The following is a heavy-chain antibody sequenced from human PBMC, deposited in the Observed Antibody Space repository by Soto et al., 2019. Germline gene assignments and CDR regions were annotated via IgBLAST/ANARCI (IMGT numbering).Heavy chain of an antibody. Sequence: PGGSLRLSCAASGFTFSVSALHWVRHPSGRGLEWVGRIRSRGNNYATAYAASMDGRFTISRDDSKNTAYLQLNSLRAEDTAVYYCARERSDIYIAVADYYYYYGMDVWGQGTTVTVSS. D-gene: IGHD6-19*01. CDR2: IRSRGNNYAT. CDR1: GFTFSVSA. V-gene: IGHV3-73*01. CDR3: ARERSDIYIAVADYYYYYGMDV. J-gene: IGHJ6*02.